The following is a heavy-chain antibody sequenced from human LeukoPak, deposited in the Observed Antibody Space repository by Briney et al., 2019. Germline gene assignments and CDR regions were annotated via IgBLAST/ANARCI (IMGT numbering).Heavy chain of an antibody. CDR2: INPNSGGT. J-gene: IGHJ4*02. V-gene: IGHV1-2*02. CDR1: GYTFTGYY. CDR3: ARGRGRSGYGDYGGY. Sequence: GASVKVSCKASGYTFTGYYMHWVRQAPGQGLEWMGWINPNSGGTNYAQKFQGRVTMTRDTSISTAYMELSRLRSDDTAVYYCARGRGRSGYGDYGGYWGQGTLVTVSS. D-gene: IGHD4-17*01.